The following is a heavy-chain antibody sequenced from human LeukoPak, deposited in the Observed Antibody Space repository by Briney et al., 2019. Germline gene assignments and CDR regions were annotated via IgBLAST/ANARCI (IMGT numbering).Heavy chain of an antibody. J-gene: IGHJ4*02. CDR2: IYYSGST. D-gene: IGHD6-13*01. V-gene: IGHV4-31*03. CDR1: GGSISSGDYY. CDR3: ARVSSAAAFDY. Sequence: SETLSLTCTVSGGSISSGDYYWSWIRQHPGKGLEWIGYIYYSGSTYYNPSLKSRVTISVDTSKNQFSLKLSSVTAADTAVYYCARVSSAAAFDYWGQGTLVTVSS.